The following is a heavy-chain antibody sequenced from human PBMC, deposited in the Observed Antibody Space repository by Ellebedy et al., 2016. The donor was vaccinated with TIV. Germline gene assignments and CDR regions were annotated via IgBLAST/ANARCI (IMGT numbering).Heavy chain of an antibody. J-gene: IGHJ1*01. CDR3: ARDQAEYFQH. CDR1: GFTFSSYW. V-gene: IGHV3-7*04. CDR2: IKQDGSEK. Sequence: GESLKISCAASGFTFSSYWMSWVRQAPGKGLEWVANIKQDGSEKYYVDSVKGRFTISRDNAKNSLYLQMNSLRAEDTAVYYCARDQAEYFQHWGQGTLVTVSS.